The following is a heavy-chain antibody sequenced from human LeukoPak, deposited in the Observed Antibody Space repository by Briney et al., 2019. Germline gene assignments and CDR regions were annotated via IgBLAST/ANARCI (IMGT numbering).Heavy chain of an antibody. J-gene: IGHJ4*02. CDR3: AKNWGSLDY. CDR2: IGTAGDT. CDR1: GFTFSNYD. V-gene: IGHV3-13*01. D-gene: IGHD7-27*01. Sequence: QPGGFLRLSCAASGFTFSNYDIHWVRQATGKGLEWVSVIGTAGDTCYPGSVKGRFTISRDNAKNSLYLQMNSLRAEDTAVYYCAKNWGSLDYWGPGTLVTVSS.